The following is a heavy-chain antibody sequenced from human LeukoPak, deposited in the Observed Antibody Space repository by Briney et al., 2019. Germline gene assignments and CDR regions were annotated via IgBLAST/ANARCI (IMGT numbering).Heavy chain of an antibody. Sequence: ASVKVSCKASGYTFTSYYMHWVRQAPGQGLEWMGWINPNSGGTNYAQKFQGRVTMTRDTSISTAYMELSRLRSDDTAVYYCARVAVYYDSSGPFDYWGQGTLVTVSS. CDR3: ARVAVYYDSSGPFDY. CDR1: GYTFTSYY. D-gene: IGHD3-22*01. J-gene: IGHJ4*02. CDR2: INPNSGGT. V-gene: IGHV1-2*02.